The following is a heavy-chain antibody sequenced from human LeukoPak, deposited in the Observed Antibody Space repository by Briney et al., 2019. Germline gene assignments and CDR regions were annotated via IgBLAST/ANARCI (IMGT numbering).Heavy chain of an antibody. V-gene: IGHV1-18*01. J-gene: IGHJ4*02. D-gene: IGHD2-2*01. CDR2: ISAYNGNT. Sequence: ASVKVSCKASGYTFTSYGISWVRQAPGQGLEWMGWISAYNGNTNYAQKLLGRVTMTTDTSTTTAYMELRSLRSDDTAVYYCAREGYCTSTSCRFADYWGQGTLVTVSS. CDR3: AREGYCTSTSCRFADY. CDR1: GYTFTSYG.